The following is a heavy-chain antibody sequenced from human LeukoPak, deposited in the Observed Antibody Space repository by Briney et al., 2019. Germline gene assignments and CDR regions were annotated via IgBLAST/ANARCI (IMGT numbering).Heavy chain of an antibody. V-gene: IGHV3-48*03. J-gene: IGHJ4*02. CDR1: GFTFSSYE. Sequence: GGSLRLSCAAPGFTFSSYEMNWVRQAPGKGLEWVSYISSSGSTIYYADSVKGRFTISRDNAKNSLYLQMNSLRAEDTAVYYCARDTEWELLRFDYWGQGTLVTVSS. CDR2: ISSSGSTI. D-gene: IGHD1-26*01. CDR3: ARDTEWELLRFDY.